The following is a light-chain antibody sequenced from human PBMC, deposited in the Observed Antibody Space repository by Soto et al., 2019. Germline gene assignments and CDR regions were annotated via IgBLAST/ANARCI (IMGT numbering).Light chain of an antibody. Sequence: ELVLTQSPGTLSLSPGERATLSCRASQSFGGTYLAWYQQKPGQAPSLLIYAASSRSTGIPDRFSGSGSGTDFSLTISGLEAEDFAVYYCQEYGNSPPVTFGGGTMVENK. J-gene: IGKJ4*01. CDR3: QEYGNSPPVT. CDR1: QSFGGTY. CDR2: AAS. V-gene: IGKV3-20*01.